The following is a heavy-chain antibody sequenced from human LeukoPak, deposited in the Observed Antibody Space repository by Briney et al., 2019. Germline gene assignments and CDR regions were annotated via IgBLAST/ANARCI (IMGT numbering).Heavy chain of an antibody. Sequence: SETLSLTCTVSGGSISGSTYYWGWIRQPPGKGLEWIGTICYSVNTYYNPSLKSRLTISIDTSKNQFSLKLSSLTATDTAVYYCARLRRSHADFWGQGTLVTVSS. CDR2: ICYSVNT. CDR1: GGSISGSTYY. J-gene: IGHJ4*02. D-gene: IGHD6-13*01. V-gene: IGHV4-39*01. CDR3: ARLRRSHADF.